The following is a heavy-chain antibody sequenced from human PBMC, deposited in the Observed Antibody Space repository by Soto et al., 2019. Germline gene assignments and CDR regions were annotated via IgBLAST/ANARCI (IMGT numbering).Heavy chain of an antibody. V-gene: IGHV3-11*01. J-gene: IGHJ2*01. CDR3: ASAYCGGDCYFRYFDL. Sequence: QVQLVESGGGLVKPGGSLRLSCAASGFTFSDYYMSWIRQAPGKGLEWVSYISSSGSTIYYADSVKGRFTISRGNAKNSLYLQMNSLRAEDTAVYYCASAYCGGDCYFRYFDLWGRGTLVTVSS. CDR1: GFTFSDYY. D-gene: IGHD2-21*02. CDR2: ISSSGSTI.